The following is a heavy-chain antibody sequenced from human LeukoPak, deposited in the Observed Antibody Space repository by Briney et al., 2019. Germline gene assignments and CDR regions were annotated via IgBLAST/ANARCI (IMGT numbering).Heavy chain of an antibody. V-gene: IGHV3-74*01. Sequence: GGSLRLSCGASGFTFSSYWMHWVRQAPGKGPVWVSRINFDGTTTTYADSVEGRFTISRDNAKKTLYLQMNSLRTEDTAVYYCAIDLKWNQVDYWGQGTLVTVSS. D-gene: IGHD1-14*01. CDR3: AIDLKWNQVDY. CDR1: GFTFSSYW. CDR2: INFDGTTT. J-gene: IGHJ4*02.